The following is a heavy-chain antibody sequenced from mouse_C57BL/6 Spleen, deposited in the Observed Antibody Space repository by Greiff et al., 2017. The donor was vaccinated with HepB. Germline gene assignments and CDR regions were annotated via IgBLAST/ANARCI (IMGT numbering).Heavy chain of an antibody. V-gene: IGHV1-80*01. D-gene: IGHD1-1*01. Sequence: VQLQQSGAELVKPGASVKISCKASGYAFSSYWMNWVKQRPGKGLEWIGQIYPGDGDTNYNGKFKGKATLTADKSSSTAYMQLSSLTSEDSAVYFCARSRYYYGSSYDYAMDYWGQGTSVTVSS. CDR3: ARSRYYYGSSYDYAMDY. CDR1: GYAFSSYW. CDR2: IYPGDGDT. J-gene: IGHJ4*01.